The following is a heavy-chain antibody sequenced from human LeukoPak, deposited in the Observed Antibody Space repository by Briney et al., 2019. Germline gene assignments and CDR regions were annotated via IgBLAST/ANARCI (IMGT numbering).Heavy chain of an antibody. CDR2: IKQDGSEK. J-gene: IGHJ6*03. CDR1: GFTFSSYW. Sequence: GGSLRLSCAASGFTFSSYWMSWVRQAPGKGLEWVANIKQDGSEKYYVDSVKGRFTISRDNAKNSLYLQMNSLRAEDTAVYYCARVDIVVVPAAWGGYYYYYYMDVWGKGTTVTVSS. V-gene: IGHV3-7*04. D-gene: IGHD2-2*01. CDR3: ARVDIVVVPAAWGGYYYYYYMDV.